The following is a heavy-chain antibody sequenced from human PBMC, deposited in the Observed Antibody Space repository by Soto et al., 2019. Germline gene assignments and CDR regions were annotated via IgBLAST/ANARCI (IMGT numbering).Heavy chain of an antibody. V-gene: IGHV4-61*03. Sequence: QVQLQESGPGLVKPSETLSLTCTVSGDSVTSGSIYWSWIRQPPGKGLEWIGYIHYTGSTNYNPSLKSRVAISVDTSKNHFSLTLSSVTAADTAVYYCARDRGNFGVVLADFYHYGMDVWGQGTAVTVSS. CDR2: IHYTGST. D-gene: IGHD3-3*01. CDR1: GDSVTSGSIY. J-gene: IGHJ6*02. CDR3: ARDRGNFGVVLADFYHYGMDV.